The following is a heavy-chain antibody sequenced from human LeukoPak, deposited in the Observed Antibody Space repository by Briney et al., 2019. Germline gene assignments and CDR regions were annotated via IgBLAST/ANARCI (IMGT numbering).Heavy chain of an antibody. D-gene: IGHD1-1*01. J-gene: IGHJ4*02. V-gene: IGHV4-59*01. CDR1: GGSIRSYY. CDR2: ISYSGNT. CDR3: ATTVGGPSDY. Sequence: PETLSLTCTVSGGSIRSYYWTWIRQPPGKGLEWIGYISYSGNTEYNPSLKSRVTISIDTSKNKFSLRLSSVTAADTAVYYCATTVGGPSDYWGQGTLVTVSS.